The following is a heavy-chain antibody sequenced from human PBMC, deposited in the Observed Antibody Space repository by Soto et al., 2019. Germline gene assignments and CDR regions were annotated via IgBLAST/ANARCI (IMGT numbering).Heavy chain of an antibody. J-gene: IGHJ5*02. CDR3: ARDLVTVTTVGFLDT. CDR2: VIPAFGTS. CDR1: GGAFSSDA. V-gene: IGHV1-69*01. D-gene: IGHD4-17*01. Sequence: QVQLVQSGAEVKKPGSSVKVSCKASGGAFSSDAFSWVRQAPGQGLEWMGGVIPAFGTSNIPQNFRDRVTITADESTSTVSLERSSLRSNDTAVYYCARDLVTVTTVGFLDTGGQGTLFTVSS.